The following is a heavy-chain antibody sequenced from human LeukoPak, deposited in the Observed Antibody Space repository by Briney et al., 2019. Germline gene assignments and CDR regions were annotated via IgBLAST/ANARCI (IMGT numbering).Heavy chain of an antibody. V-gene: IGHV3-30*02. CDR3: AREPRLLMGNAFDI. CDR1: GFTFSSYG. D-gene: IGHD3-22*01. J-gene: IGHJ3*02. Sequence: GGSLRLSCAASGFTFSSYGMHWVRQAPGKGLEWVAFIRYDGSNKYYADSVKGRFTISRDNSKNTLYLQMNSLRAEDTAVYYCAREPRLLMGNAFDIWGQGTMVTVSS. CDR2: IRYDGSNK.